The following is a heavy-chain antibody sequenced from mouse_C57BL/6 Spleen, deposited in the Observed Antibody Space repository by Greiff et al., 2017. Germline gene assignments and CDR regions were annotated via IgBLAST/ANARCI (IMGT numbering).Heavy chain of an antibody. CDR2: ISSGSSTI. J-gene: IGHJ3*01. CDR3: ERRDLAWFAY. Sequence: EVHLVESGGGLVKPGGSLKLSCAASGFTFSDYGMHWVRQAPEKGLEWVAYISSGSSTIYYADTVKGRFTISRDNAKNTLFLQMTSLRSEDTAMYYCERRDLAWFAYWGQGTLVTVSA. D-gene: IGHD3-3*01. V-gene: IGHV5-17*01. CDR1: GFTFSDYG.